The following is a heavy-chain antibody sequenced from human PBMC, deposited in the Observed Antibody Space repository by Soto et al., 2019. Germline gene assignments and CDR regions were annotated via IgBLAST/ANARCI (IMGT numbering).Heavy chain of an antibody. V-gene: IGHV1-69*02. J-gene: IGHJ2*01. Sequence: QVQLVQSGAEVKKPGSSVKVSCKASGGTFSSYTISWVRQAPGQGLEWMGRIIPILGIANYAQKFQGRVTTTADKSTSTAYMELSSLRSEDTAVYYCARGPANWYFDLWGRGTLVTVSS. CDR3: ARGPANWYFDL. CDR1: GGTFSSYT. CDR2: IIPILGIA.